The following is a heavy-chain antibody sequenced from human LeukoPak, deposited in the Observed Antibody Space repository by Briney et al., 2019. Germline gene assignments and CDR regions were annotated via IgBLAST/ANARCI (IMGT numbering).Heavy chain of an antibody. D-gene: IGHD3-16*02. V-gene: IGHV1-2*06. CDR2: LNPNSGGT. Sequence: VSVKVSCKACGYIFTGYYMHGVRQPPARGREWMGRLNPNSGGTNYGQKFQGRVTMTRETSISTAYMELSRLGSDDTAVYYCAASLVIYYYYGMDVWGQGTTVTVSS. J-gene: IGHJ6*02. CDR1: GYIFTGYY. CDR3: AASLVIYYYYGMDV.